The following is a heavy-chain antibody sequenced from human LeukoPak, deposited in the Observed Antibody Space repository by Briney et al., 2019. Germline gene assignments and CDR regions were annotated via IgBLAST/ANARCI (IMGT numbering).Heavy chain of an antibody. Sequence: SETLSLTCTVSGGSISSYYWSWIRQPPGKGLEWIGYIYYSGSTNYNPSLKSRVTISVDTTKNQFSPKLSSVTAADTAVYYCAREGRLVRAFDYWGQGTLVTVSS. CDR3: AREGRLVRAFDY. CDR2: IYYSGST. CDR1: GGSISSYY. J-gene: IGHJ4*02. D-gene: IGHD6-19*01. V-gene: IGHV4-59*01.